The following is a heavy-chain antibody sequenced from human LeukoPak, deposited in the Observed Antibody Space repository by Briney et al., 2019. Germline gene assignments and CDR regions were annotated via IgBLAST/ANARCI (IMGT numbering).Heavy chain of an antibody. V-gene: IGHV4-59*01. D-gene: IGHD3-10*01. CDR3: ASHYYYGSGSYYYFDH. Sequence: PSETLSLTCTVSGGSISSYYWSWIRQPPGKGLEWIGYIYYSGNTNYNPSLKSRVTISVDTSKNQFSLKLSSVTAADTAVYYCASHYYYGSGSYYYFDHWGQGTLVTVSS. CDR2: IYYSGNT. CDR1: GGSISSYY. J-gene: IGHJ4*02.